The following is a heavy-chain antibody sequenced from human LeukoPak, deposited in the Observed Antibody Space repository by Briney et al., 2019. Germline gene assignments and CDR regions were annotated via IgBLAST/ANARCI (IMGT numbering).Heavy chain of an antibody. Sequence: GASVKVSCKASGGTFSSYAISGVRQAPGQGLEWMGGIIPIFGTANYAQKFQGRVTITTDESTSTAYMELSSLRSEDTAVYYCARASTYYYDSSGYYYEDYWGQGTLVTVSS. V-gene: IGHV1-69*05. CDR1: GGTFSSYA. CDR3: ARASTYYYDSSGYYYEDY. D-gene: IGHD3-22*01. J-gene: IGHJ4*02. CDR2: IIPIFGTA.